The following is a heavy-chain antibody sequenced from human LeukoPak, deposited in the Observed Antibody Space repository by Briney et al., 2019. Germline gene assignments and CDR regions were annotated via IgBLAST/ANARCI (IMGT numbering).Heavy chain of an antibody. Sequence: GGSLRLSCAASGFSLSDYYMSWIRQAPGKGLEWVAYIDSYGTTIYYADSVKGRFTISRDSTKNSLYLQMNSLRVEDTALYYCARKVAFDIWGQGTMVTVSS. V-gene: IGHV3-11*01. CDR1: GFSLSDYY. CDR2: IDSYGTTI. CDR3: ARKVAFDI. J-gene: IGHJ3*02.